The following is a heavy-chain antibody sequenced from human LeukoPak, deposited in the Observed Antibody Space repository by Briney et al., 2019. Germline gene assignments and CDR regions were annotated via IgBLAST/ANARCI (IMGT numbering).Heavy chain of an antibody. D-gene: IGHD5-18*01. CDR3: AGPRNYSPFDY. V-gene: IGHV3-30*03. CDR1: GFTFSSYG. CDR2: ISDDGTNK. J-gene: IGHJ4*02. Sequence: QTGRSLRLSCAASGFTFSSYGMHWVRQAPGKGLEWVAVISDDGTNKHYADSAKGRFTISRDNSKNTLYLQMNSLRSEDTAVYYCAGPRNYSPFDYWGQGTLVTVSS.